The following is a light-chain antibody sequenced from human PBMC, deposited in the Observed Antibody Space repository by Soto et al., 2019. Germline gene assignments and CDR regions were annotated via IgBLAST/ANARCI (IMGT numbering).Light chain of an antibody. CDR1: QSVTSNS. CDR3: QQYGSSPLT. CDR2: GAS. V-gene: IGKV3-20*01. J-gene: IGKJ4*01. Sequence: IVLTRSPGTRSFAPWERATLSCRARQSVTSNSLTWYQQKPGQAPRLLIYGASTRATGIPDRFSGSGSGTDFTLTVSRLEPEDFAVYYCQQYGSSPLTFGGGTKVDIK.